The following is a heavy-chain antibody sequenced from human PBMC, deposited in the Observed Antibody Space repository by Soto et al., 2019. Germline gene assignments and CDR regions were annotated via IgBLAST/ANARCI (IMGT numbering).Heavy chain of an antibody. CDR3: ARGGVLHDAFDI. J-gene: IGHJ3*02. D-gene: IGHD1-26*01. CDR2: IYYSGST. Sequence: SESLSLTCTVSGGSISRGGYYWSWIRQHPGKGLEWIGYIYYSGSTYYNPSLKSRVTISVDTSKNQFSLKLSSVTAADTAVYYCARGGVLHDAFDIWGQGTMVT. CDR1: GGSISRGGYY. V-gene: IGHV4-31*03.